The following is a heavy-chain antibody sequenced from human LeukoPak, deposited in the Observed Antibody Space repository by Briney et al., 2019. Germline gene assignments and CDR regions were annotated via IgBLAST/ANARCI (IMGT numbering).Heavy chain of an antibody. CDR3: SRDGPRDYDFLTALDY. D-gene: IGHD3-9*01. J-gene: IGHJ4*02. CDR1: GFNFHIYA. Sequence: GGSLRLSCEASGFNFHIYAMHWVRQAPGKGLEWVAIISYGGDNKYYADSVQGRFTISRDNSKSMLYMQMNSLRPEDPAVYYCSRDGPRDYDFLTALDYWGQGTVVSVSS. CDR2: ISYGGDNK. V-gene: IGHV3-30*04.